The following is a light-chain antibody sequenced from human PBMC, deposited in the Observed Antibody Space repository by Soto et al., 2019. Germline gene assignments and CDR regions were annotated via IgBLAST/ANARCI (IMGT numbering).Light chain of an antibody. CDR1: QIINIW. V-gene: IGKV1-5*03. CDR2: KAS. J-gene: IGKJ2*01. CDR3: QQYNTYSRT. Sequence: DIQMTQSPSTLSASVGDRVTITCRASQIINIWLAWYQHKPGTAPKVLIYKASTLETGVPTRFSGSGSGTEFTLTISGLQPDDFATYYCQQYNTYSRTFGQGTTVVIK.